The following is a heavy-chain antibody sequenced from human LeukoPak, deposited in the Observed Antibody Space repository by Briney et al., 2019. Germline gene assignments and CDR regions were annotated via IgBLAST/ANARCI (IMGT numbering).Heavy chain of an antibody. Sequence: GGSLRLSCAASGFTFSRYGMHWVRQAPGKGLEWVAFIRYDGSNKYYADSVKGRFTISRDNSKNTLYLQMNSLRAEDTAVYYCAKGSGYSYGSYDYWGQGTLVTVSS. D-gene: IGHD5-18*01. CDR2: IRYDGSNK. V-gene: IGHV3-30*02. CDR3: AKGSGYSYGSYDY. CDR1: GFTFSRYG. J-gene: IGHJ4*02.